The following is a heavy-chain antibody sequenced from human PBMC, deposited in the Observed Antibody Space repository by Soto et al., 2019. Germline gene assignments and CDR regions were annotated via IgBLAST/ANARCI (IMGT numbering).Heavy chain of an antibody. Sequence: QVQLVQSGAEVKKPGASVKVSCKASGYSFTSYGISWVRQAPGQGLEWMGWISAYNGNTNYAHKPQGRGTMTTATSTSTAYMELRSLRSDDTAVYYFASDNGFGESDVCGQGTTVTVSS. CDR1: GYSFTSYG. J-gene: IGHJ6*02. D-gene: IGHD3-10*01. V-gene: IGHV1-18*01. CDR2: ISAYNGNT. CDR3: ASDNGFGESDV.